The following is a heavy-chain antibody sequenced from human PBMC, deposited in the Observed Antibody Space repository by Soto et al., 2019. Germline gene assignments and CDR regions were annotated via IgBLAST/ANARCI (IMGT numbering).Heavy chain of an antibody. J-gene: IGHJ5*02. D-gene: IGHD2-2*02. CDR1: GFTFSTYS. CDR3: ARSMGFCSSPSCYIHWFDP. V-gene: IGHV3-21*01. CDR2: ISGNSNYI. Sequence: GGSLRLSCAASGFTFSTYSMNWVRQAPGKGLEWVSTISGNSNYIYYADPVKGRFTISRDNAKNSLFLQMNSLRAEGTAVYYCARSMGFCSSPSCYIHWFDPWGQGTLVTVSS.